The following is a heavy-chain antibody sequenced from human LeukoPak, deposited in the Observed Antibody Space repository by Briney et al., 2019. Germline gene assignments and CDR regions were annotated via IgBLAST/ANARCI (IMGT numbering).Heavy chain of an antibody. CDR2: IYPGDSDT. CDR1: GYSFTSYW. D-gene: IGHD5-24*01. J-gene: IGHJ4*02. CDR3: ARLRDGYNYYFDY. V-gene: IGHV5-51*01. Sequence: GESLKNSCKGSGYSFTSYWLGWVRQMPGKGLEWMGIIYPGDSDTKYSPSFQGQVTIPADKSISTAYLQWSSLKASDSPMYYCARLRDGYNYYFDYWGQGTLVTVSS.